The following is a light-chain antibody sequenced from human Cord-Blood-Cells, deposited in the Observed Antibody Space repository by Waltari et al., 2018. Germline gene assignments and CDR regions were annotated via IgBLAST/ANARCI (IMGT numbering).Light chain of an antibody. CDR2: AAS. CDR3: QQLNSYPET. Sequence: IQLTQSPSSLSASVGDRVTITCRASQGISSYLAWYQQKPGKAPKLLIYAASTLQSGVPSRFSDSGSGTDFTLTISSLQPEDFATYYCQQLNSYPETFGQGTRLEIK. J-gene: IGKJ5*01. CDR1: QGISSY. V-gene: IGKV1-9*01.